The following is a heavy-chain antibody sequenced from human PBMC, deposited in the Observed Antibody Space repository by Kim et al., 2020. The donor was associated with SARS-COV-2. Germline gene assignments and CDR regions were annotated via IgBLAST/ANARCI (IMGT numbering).Heavy chain of an antibody. V-gene: IGHV3-30*04. J-gene: IGHJ4*02. CDR1: GFTFSSYA. Sequence: GGSLRLSCAASGFTFSSYAMHWVRQAPGKGLEWVAVISYDGSNKYYADSVKGRFTISRDNSKNTLYLQMNSLRAEDTAVYYCAGVRITMVRGAMTDWGQGTLVTVSS. CDR2: ISYDGSNK. CDR3: AGVRITMVRGAMTD. D-gene: IGHD3-10*01.